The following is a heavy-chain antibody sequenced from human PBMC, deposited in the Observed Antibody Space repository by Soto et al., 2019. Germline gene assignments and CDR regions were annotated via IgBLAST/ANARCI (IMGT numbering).Heavy chain of an antibody. CDR1: GFTFSSHW. CDR2: IKKDESEK. CDR3: AKNQGVELVPLATVDWFDP. V-gene: IGHV3-7*03. D-gene: IGHD1-26*01. Sequence: GGSLRLSCVVSGFTFSSHWMSWVRQAPGKGLEWVANIKKDESEKYYVDSVKGRFTISRDNAKNSLYLQMNSLTAEDTAVYHCAKNQGVELVPLATVDWFDPWGQGSVVTVSS. J-gene: IGHJ5*02.